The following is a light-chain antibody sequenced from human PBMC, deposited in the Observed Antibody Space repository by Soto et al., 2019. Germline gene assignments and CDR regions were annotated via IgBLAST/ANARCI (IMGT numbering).Light chain of an antibody. CDR1: QSLGTW. J-gene: IGKJ1*01. Sequence: DIQMTQSPSTLSASVGDRVTITCRASQSLGTWLAWYQQKPGKAPKLLIYDASSLQSGVPSRFSGSRSGPDFTLTISSLQPEDFATYYCQQSYSSPPTFGQGTKVDIK. V-gene: IGKV1-39*01. CDR2: DAS. CDR3: QQSYSSPPT.